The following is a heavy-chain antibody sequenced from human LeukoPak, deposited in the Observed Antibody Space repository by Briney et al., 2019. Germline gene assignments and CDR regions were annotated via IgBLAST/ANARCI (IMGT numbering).Heavy chain of an antibody. J-gene: IGHJ4*02. CDR3: ARLREGMIVVIFDY. CDR1: GYTFTSYG. Sequence: ASVKVSCKASGYTFTSYGISWVRQAPGQGLEWMGWISAYNGNTNYAQKLQDRVTMTTDTSTSTAYMELRSLRSDDTAVYYCARLREGMIVVIFDYWGQGTLVTVSS. V-gene: IGHV1-18*01. CDR2: ISAYNGNT. D-gene: IGHD3-22*01.